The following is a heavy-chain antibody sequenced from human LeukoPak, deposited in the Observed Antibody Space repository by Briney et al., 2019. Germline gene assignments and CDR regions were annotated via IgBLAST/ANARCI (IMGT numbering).Heavy chain of an antibody. D-gene: IGHD3-22*01. Sequence: QPGGSLRLSCAASGFTFSSYWMSWVRQAPGKGLEWVATIKHDGSDKKYVDSVKGRFTIFRDNAKNSLYLQMNSLSGDDTAVYFCARPSFTSGSYFDHWGQGTLVTVSS. CDR1: GFTFSSYW. CDR2: IKHDGSDK. CDR3: ARPSFTSGSYFDH. V-gene: IGHV3-7*01. J-gene: IGHJ4*02.